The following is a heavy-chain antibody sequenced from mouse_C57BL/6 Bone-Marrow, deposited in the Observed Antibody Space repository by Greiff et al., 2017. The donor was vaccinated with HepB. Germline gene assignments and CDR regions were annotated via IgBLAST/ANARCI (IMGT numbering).Heavy chain of an antibody. D-gene: IGHD2-5*01. CDR2: FHPYNDDT. CDR3: ARGGPYYSNHWYFDV. J-gene: IGHJ1*03. V-gene: IGHV1-47*01. CDR1: GYTFTTYP. Sequence: VQLQQSGAELVKPGASVKMSCKASGYTFTTYPIEWMKQNHGKSLEWIGNFHPYNDDTKYNEKFKGKATLTVEKSSSTVYLELSRLTSDDSAVYYCARGGPYYSNHWYFDVWGTGTTVTVSS.